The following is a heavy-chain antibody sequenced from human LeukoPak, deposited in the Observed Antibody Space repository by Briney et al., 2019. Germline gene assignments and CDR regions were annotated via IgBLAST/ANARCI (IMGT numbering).Heavy chain of an antibody. J-gene: IGHJ3*02. V-gene: IGHV4-39*07. CDR2: IYYSGST. D-gene: IGHD3-22*01. CDR1: GGSISSSSYY. Sequence: SETLSLTCTVSGGSISSSSYYWGWIRQPPGKGLEWIGSIYYSGSTYYNPSLKSRVTISVDTSKNQFSLKLSSVTAADTAVYYCARDYYDSRGFDIWGQGTMVTVSS. CDR3: ARDYYDSRGFDI.